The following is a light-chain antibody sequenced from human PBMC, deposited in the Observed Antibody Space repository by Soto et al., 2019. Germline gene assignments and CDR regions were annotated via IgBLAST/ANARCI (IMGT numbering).Light chain of an antibody. CDR1: QSVSSNY. J-gene: IGKJ1*01. V-gene: IGKV3-20*01. CDR3: QQYCSSPWT. CDR2: GAS. Sequence: EIVLTQSPGTLSLSPGERATLSCRASQSVSSNYLAWYQQKPGQAPRPLIYGASSRATGVPDRFSGSGAGIDLTLTISRLESEDVAVYYCQQYCSSPWTFGQGTKVEIK.